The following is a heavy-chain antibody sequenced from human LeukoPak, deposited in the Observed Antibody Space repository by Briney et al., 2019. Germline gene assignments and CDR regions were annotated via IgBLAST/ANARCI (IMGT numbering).Heavy chain of an antibody. CDR2: INRGSSTI. D-gene: IGHD5-12*01. Sequence: PGGSLRLSCVVSGFTFSSYGMNWVSQAQGKVLEWVSYINRGSSTIYYADSVKGRFTISRDNAKNSLYLKMNRLRDEDTSVYYCARDRVVATIHGMDVWGQGTTVTVSS. CDR1: GFTFSSYG. J-gene: IGHJ6*02. CDR3: ARDRVVATIHGMDV. V-gene: IGHV3-48*02.